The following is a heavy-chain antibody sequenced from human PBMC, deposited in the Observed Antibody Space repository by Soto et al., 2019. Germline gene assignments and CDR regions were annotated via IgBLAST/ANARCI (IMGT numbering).Heavy chain of an antibody. CDR2: ISSSSTTI. Sequence: PGGSLRLSCTASGFTFSTYSMIWVRQAPGKGLEWISYISSSSTTIYYADSVKGRFTISRDNAKNSLHLQMNSLRAEGTAVYYCARYRYGSEFDYWGQGTLVTVSS. V-gene: IGHV3-48*01. D-gene: IGHD3-10*01. J-gene: IGHJ4*02. CDR1: GFTFSTYS. CDR3: ARYRYGSEFDY.